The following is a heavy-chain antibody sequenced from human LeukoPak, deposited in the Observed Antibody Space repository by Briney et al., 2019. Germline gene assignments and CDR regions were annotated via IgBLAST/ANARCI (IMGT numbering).Heavy chain of an antibody. CDR2: INPTGGST. J-gene: IGHJ3*02. D-gene: IGHD2-21*02. V-gene: IGHV1-46*01. Sequence: GASVKVSCKASGYTFTSYFIHWVRQAPGEGLEWMGIINPTGGSTRYAQKFQGRVTMTRDTSTSTVYMELSSLRSEDTAVYYCARGRVTATEGFDIWGQGTTVIVSS. CDR1: GYTFTSYF. CDR3: ARGRVTATEGFDI.